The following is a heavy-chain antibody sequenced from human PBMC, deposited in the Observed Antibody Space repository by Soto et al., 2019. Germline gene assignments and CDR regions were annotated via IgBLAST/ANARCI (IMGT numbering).Heavy chain of an antibody. CDR2: IYPGDSDT. D-gene: IGHD3-16*02. Sequence: PGESLKISCKGSGYSFTSYWIGWVRQMPGKGLEWMGIIYPGDSDTRYSPSFQGQVTISADKSISTAYLQWSSLKASDTAMYYCARAEKGSYRYTEHGLFWFDPWGQGTLVTVSS. CDR1: GYSFTSYW. J-gene: IGHJ5*02. V-gene: IGHV5-51*01. CDR3: ARAEKGSYRYTEHGLFWFDP.